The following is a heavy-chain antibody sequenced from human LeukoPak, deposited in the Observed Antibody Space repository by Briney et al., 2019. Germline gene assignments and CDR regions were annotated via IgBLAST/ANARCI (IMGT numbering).Heavy chain of an antibody. CDR1: GYTFTSYY. Sequence: GASVKVSCKASGYTFTSYYMRWVRQAPGQGLEWMGIINPSGGSTSYAQKFQGRVTMTRDTSTSTVYMELSSLRSEDTAVYYCARDQAGYYDFWSGYYPNYYYYGMDVWGQGTTVTVSS. J-gene: IGHJ6*02. CDR3: ARDQAGYYDFWSGYYPNYYYYGMDV. CDR2: INPSGGST. D-gene: IGHD3-3*01. V-gene: IGHV1-46*01.